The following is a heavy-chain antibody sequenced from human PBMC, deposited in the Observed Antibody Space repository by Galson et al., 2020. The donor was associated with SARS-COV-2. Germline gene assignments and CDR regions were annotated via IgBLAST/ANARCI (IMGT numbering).Heavy chain of an antibody. Sequence: GESLKISCEASGFIFSGSAMSWVRQGPGKGLEWVSDISYSGENTFYADSVRGRFTISRDNSKNTVFLHMNSLRADDTAVYYCARVGYSSGWSEFDYWGQGARVTVSS. CDR1: GFIFSGSA. V-gene: IGHV3-23*01. D-gene: IGHD6-19*01. CDR2: ISYSGENT. J-gene: IGHJ4*02. CDR3: ARVGYSSGWSEFDY.